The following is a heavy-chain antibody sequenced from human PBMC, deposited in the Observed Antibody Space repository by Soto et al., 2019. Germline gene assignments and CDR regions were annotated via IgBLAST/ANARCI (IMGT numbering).Heavy chain of an antibody. J-gene: IGHJ4*02. Sequence: GGSLRLSCAASGFTFSSYGMHWVRQAPGKGLEWVAVIWYDGSNKYYADSVKGRFTISRDNSKNTLYLQMNSLRAEDTAVYYCARSDLYGSGSYLDYWGQGTLVTVSS. CDR2: IWYDGSNK. D-gene: IGHD3-10*01. CDR3: ARSDLYGSGSYLDY. V-gene: IGHV3-33*01. CDR1: GFTFSSYG.